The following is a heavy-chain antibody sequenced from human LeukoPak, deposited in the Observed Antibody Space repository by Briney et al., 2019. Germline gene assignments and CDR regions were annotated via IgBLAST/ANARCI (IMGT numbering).Heavy chain of an antibody. D-gene: IGHD3-16*01. V-gene: IGHV4-59*01. J-gene: IGHJ6*02. Sequence: PSETLSLTCTVSGGSISSYYWSWIRQPPGKGLEWIGYIYYSGSTNYNPSLKSRVTISVDTSKNQFSLKLSSVTAADTAVYYCAGGGYYYGRDVGGQGTRVTVSS. CDR3: AGGGYYYGRDV. CDR2: IYYSGST. CDR1: GGSISSYY.